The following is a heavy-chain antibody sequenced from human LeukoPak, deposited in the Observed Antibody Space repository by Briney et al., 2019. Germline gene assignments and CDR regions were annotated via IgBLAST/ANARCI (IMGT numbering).Heavy chain of an antibody. V-gene: IGHV3-21*06. J-gene: IGHJ4*02. CDR2: VSGTSEYI. D-gene: IGHD6-19*01. Sequence: GGSLRLSCAASGFSFSTYSMIWVRQAPGKGLEWVSSVSGTSEYIYYADSVWGRFTISRDNAKNTVYLQMNSLRAEDTAVYYCARWYSSGWYSDYWGQGTLVTVSS. CDR3: ARWYSSGWYSDY. CDR1: GFSFSTYS.